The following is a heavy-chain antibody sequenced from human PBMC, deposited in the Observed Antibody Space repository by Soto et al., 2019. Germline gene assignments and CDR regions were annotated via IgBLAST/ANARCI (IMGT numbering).Heavy chain of an antibody. J-gene: IGHJ6*02. Sequence: GGSLRLSCAASGFTFSSYGMHWVRQAPGKGLEWVAVISYDGSNKYYADSVKGRFTISRDNSKNTLYLQMNSLRAEDTAVYYCAKDRRKDYYYYYGMAVWGQGTTVTVSS. CDR2: ISYDGSNK. CDR3: AKDRRKDYYYYYGMAV. V-gene: IGHV3-30*18. CDR1: GFTFSSYG.